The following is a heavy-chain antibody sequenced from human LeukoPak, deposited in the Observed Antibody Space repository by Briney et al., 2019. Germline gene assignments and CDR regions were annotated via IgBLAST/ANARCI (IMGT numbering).Heavy chain of an antibody. Sequence: ASVKVSCKASGYTFTCYYMHWVRQAPGQGLEWMGWISAYNGNTNYAQKLQGRVTMTTDTSTSTAYMELRSLRSDDTAVYYCARDPASIQLRGYMDVWGKGTTVTVSS. D-gene: IGHD5-18*01. CDR1: GYTFTCYY. CDR3: ARDPASIQLRGYMDV. CDR2: ISAYNGNT. J-gene: IGHJ6*03. V-gene: IGHV1-18*04.